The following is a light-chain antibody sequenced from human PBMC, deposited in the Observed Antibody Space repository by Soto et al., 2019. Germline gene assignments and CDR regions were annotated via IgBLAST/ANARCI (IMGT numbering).Light chain of an antibody. CDR1: QTVRNNY. CDR3: QQRSNWPIT. V-gene: IGKV3D-20*02. Sequence: EFVLTQSPGTRSLSPVERATLSCRASQTVRNNYLAWYQQKPGQAPRLLIYDASSRATGIPDRFSGGGSGTDFTLTISRLEPEDFAVYYCQQRSNWPITFGQGTRLEIK. CDR2: DAS. J-gene: IGKJ5*01.